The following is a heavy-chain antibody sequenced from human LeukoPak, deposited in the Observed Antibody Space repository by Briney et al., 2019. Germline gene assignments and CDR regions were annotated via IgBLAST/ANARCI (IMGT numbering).Heavy chain of an antibody. J-gene: IGHJ6*03. D-gene: IGHD3-10*01. CDR1: GGSISNSY. Sequence: SETLSLTCTVSGGSISNSYWNWIRQPAGKGLEWIGRIFTSGITNYNPSLKSRVTMSVDTSKNQFSLNLSSVIAADTAIYYCARETSGTYYNPLGYMDVWGKGTTVTVSS. CDR2: IFTSGIT. V-gene: IGHV4-4*07. CDR3: ARETSGTYYNPLGYMDV.